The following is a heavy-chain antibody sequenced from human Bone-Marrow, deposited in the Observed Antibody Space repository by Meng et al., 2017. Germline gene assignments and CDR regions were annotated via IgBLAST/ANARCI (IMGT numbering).Heavy chain of an antibody. V-gene: IGHV1-2*06. CDR1: GYTFTGYY. Sequence: QVERVQSGAEVKKPGAPVKVSCKASGYTFTGYYMHWVRQAPGQGLEWMGRINPNSGGTNYAQKFQGRVTMTRDTSISTAYMELSRLRSDDTAVYYCARVRVLVRSPPGRGFPFDYWGQGTLVTVSS. CDR3: ARVRVLVRSPPGRGFPFDY. CDR2: INPNSGGT. D-gene: IGHD2-15*01. J-gene: IGHJ4*02.